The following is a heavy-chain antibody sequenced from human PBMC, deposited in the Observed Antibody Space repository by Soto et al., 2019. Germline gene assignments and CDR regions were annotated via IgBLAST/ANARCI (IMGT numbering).Heavy chain of an antibody. CDR3: AKDSGGGSYSNAFDI. J-gene: IGHJ3*02. CDR2: ISYDGSNK. D-gene: IGHD1-26*01. CDR1: GFTFSSYG. Sequence: QVQLVESGGGVVQPGRSLRLSCAASGFTFSSYGMHWVRQAPGKGLEWVAVISYDGSNKYYADSVKGRFTISRDNSKNTLYLQMNSLRAEDTAVYYCAKDSGGGSYSNAFDIWGQGTMVTVSS. V-gene: IGHV3-30*18.